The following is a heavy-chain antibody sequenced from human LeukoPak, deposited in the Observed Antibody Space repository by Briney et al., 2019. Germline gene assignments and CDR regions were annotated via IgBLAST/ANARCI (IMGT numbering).Heavy chain of an antibody. CDR1: GFSFDXXX. CDR3: ARESDSSGWYDS. CDR2: ISGDGGST. Sequence: GGSLRLSCXAPGFSFDXXXXXXXRXXXXXXXXXVSLISGDGGSTFYADSVKXRFTISXXNSKNSLYLQMSSLRSEDTALYYCARESDSSGWYDSWGQGTLVTVSS. D-gene: IGHD3-22*01. V-gene: IGHV3-43*02. J-gene: IGHJ5*01.